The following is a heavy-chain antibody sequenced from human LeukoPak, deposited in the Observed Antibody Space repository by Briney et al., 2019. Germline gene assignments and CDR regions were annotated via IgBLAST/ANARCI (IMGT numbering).Heavy chain of an antibody. CDR1: GGSFSGYY. Sequence: SETLSLTCAVYGGSFSGYYWSWIRQPPGKGLEWIGEINHSGSTNYNPSLKSRVTISVDTSKNQFSLKLSSVTAADTAVYYCARPLGTVVTDDWYFDLWGRGTLVTVSS. CDR2: INHSGST. J-gene: IGHJ2*01. V-gene: IGHV4-34*01. D-gene: IGHD4-23*01. CDR3: ARPLGTVVTDDWYFDL.